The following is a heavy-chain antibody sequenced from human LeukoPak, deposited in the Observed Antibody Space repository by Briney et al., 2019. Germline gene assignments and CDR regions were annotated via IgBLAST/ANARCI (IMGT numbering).Heavy chain of an antibody. CDR2: IYYSGTT. D-gene: IGHD1-1*01. J-gene: IGHJ4*02. CDR1: GGSISSYY. Sequence: SETLSLTCTVSGGSISSYYWSWIRQTPGKGLEWIGYIYYSGTTNYNPSLRSRVAISLDTSKNQFSLKLSSVTAADTAVYYCARSGWNDVPDYWGQGTLVTVSS. V-gene: IGHV4-59*01. CDR3: ARSGWNDVPDY.